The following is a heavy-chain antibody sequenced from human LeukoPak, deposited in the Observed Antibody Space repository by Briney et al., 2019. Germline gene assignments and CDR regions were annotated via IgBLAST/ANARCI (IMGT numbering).Heavy chain of an antibody. J-gene: IGHJ4*02. V-gene: IGHV3-23*01. CDR1: GFTFISYA. D-gene: IGHD5-12*01. CDR3: AKYSGYEIDY. CDR2: ISGSGGST. Sequence: GGSLRLSCAASGFTFISYAMSWVRQAPGKGLEWVSAISGSGGSTYYADSVKGRFTISRDNSKNTLNLQMNSLRAEDTAVYYCAKYSGYEIDYWGQGTLVTVSS.